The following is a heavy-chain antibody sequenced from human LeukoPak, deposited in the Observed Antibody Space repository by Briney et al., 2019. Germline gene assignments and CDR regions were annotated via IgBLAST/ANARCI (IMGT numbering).Heavy chain of an antibody. V-gene: IGHV1-18*01. J-gene: IGHJ6*02. CDR1: GYTFTSYG. CDR3: ARDNPPANYYYYGMDV. CDR2: ISAYNGNT. Sequence: ASVKVSCKASGYTFTSYGISWVRQAPGQGLEWMGWISAYNGNTNYAQKLQGRVTMTTDTSTSTAYMELRSLRSDDTAVYYCARDNPPANYYYYGMDVWGQGTTVTVSS. D-gene: IGHD1-14*01.